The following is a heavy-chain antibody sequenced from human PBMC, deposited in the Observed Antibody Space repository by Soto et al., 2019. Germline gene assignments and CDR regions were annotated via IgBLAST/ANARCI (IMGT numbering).Heavy chain of an antibody. V-gene: IGHV4-59*08. D-gene: IGHD6-19*01. Sequence: SETLSLTCTVSGVSITSHYWSWIRQSPGKGLEWIAYMHHSGSTNYNPSLKSRVTVSIDTSKSQVSLRLSSVTAADTAVYYCTKPRSSLQWPPFDPWGHGTLVTVSS. CDR3: TKPRSSLQWPPFDP. CDR2: MHHSGST. CDR1: GVSITSHY. J-gene: IGHJ5*02.